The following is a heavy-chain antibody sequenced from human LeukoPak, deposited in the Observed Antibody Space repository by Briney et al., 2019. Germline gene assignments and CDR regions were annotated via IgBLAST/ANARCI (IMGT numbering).Heavy chain of an antibody. CDR2: ISPSGGEI. V-gene: IGHV3-23*01. CDR1: GFTFSSYG. J-gene: IGHJ4*02. CDR3: ATYRQVLLPFES. Sequence: PWGSLRLSCAASGFTFSSYGMSWVRQAPGKGLEWVSSISPSGGEIHYADSVRGRFTISRDNSKSTLSLQMNSLRAEDTAIYYCATYRQVLLPFESWGQGTLVTVSS. D-gene: IGHD2-8*02.